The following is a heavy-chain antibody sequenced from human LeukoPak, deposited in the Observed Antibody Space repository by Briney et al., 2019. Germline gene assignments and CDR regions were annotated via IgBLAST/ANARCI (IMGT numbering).Heavy chain of an antibody. CDR3: ARDSGVYSGSYKGVFDI. Sequence: ASVKVSCKVSGYTLTESTMHWVRQAPGKGLEWMGGFDPEDGETIYAQKLQGRVTMTTDTSTSTAYMELRSLRSDDTAVYYCARDSGVYSGSYKGVFDIWGQGTMVTVSS. CDR1: GYTLTEST. D-gene: IGHD1-26*01. V-gene: IGHV1-24*01. CDR2: FDPEDGET. J-gene: IGHJ3*02.